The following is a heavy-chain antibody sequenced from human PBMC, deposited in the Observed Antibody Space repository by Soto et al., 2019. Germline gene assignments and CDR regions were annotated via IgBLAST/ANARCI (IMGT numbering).Heavy chain of an antibody. J-gene: IGHJ5*02. D-gene: IGHD3-22*01. CDR3: TRQAFDSSGRVDP. CDR2: IRSKANSYAT. V-gene: IGHV3-73*01. Sequence: PGGSLRLSCAASGFTFSGSAMHWVRQASGKGLEWVGRIRSKANSYATAYAASVKGRFTISRDDSKNTAYLQMNSLKTEDTAVYYCTRQAFDSSGRVDPWGQGTLVTVSS. CDR1: GFTFSGSA.